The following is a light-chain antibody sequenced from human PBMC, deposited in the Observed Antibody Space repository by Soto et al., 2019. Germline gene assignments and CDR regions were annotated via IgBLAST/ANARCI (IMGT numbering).Light chain of an antibody. CDR1: QSVSSSY. V-gene: IGKV3-20*01. Sequence: EIVLTQSPGTLSLSPGERATLSCRASQSVSSSYLAWYQQRPDQAPRLLIYGASRRATGIPDRFSGSGSGTDFTLTISRLEPEDFAVYYCQQYGSSWTFGQGTKVDI. CDR2: GAS. J-gene: IGKJ1*01. CDR3: QQYGSSWT.